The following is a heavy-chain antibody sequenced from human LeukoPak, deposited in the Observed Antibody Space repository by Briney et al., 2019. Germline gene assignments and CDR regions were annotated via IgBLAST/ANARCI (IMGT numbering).Heavy chain of an antibody. V-gene: IGHV3-23*01. Sequence: PGGSLRLSCAASGFTFSSYAMSWVRQAPGKGLEWVSASSGSGGSTYYADSVKGRFTISRDNSKNTLYLQMNSLRAEDTAVYYCATSYGDYVRNVIYWGQGTLVTVSS. CDR3: ATSYGDYVRNVIY. J-gene: IGHJ4*02. CDR2: SSGSGGST. D-gene: IGHD4-17*01. CDR1: GFTFSSYA.